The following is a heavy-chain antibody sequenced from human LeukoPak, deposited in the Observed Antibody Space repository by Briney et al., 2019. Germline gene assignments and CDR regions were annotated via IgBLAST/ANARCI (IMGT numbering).Heavy chain of an antibody. D-gene: IGHD3-10*01. Sequence: GGSLRLSCAASGFTFSSYSMHWVRQAPGKGLEWVTVISYDGSHKFYADSVRGRFTISRDNSKNTLYLHMNSLTTEDTVVYYCAWAGMVRGVLFDYWGQGTLVTVSS. V-gene: IGHV3-30*04. CDR3: AWAGMVRGVLFDY. CDR1: GFTFSSYS. CDR2: ISYDGSHK. J-gene: IGHJ4*02.